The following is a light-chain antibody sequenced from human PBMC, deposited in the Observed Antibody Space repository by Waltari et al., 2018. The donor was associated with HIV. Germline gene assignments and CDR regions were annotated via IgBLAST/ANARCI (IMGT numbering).Light chain of an antibody. J-gene: IGLJ3*02. CDR3: SSCAGSNNGV. CDR1: SSDVGGSNY. Sequence: QSALTQPPSASGSPGQSVTISCTGTSSDVGGSNYVSCYQQHPGKAPKLMIYAVSKRPSGFPDRFSCSKSGNTASLTVSGLQAEDEADYYCSSCAGSNNGVFGGGTKLTVL. V-gene: IGLV2-8*01. CDR2: AVS.